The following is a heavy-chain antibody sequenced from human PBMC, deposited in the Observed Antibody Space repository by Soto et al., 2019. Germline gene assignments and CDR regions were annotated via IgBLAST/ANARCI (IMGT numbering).Heavy chain of an antibody. D-gene: IGHD2-2*01. Sequence: QVQLVQSGAEVKKPGSSVKVSCKASGGTFSSYTISWVRQAPGQGLEWMGRIIPILGIANYAQKFQGRVTITADKSTSTTYMELSSLISDDTAVYYCERDAGYCSSTSCDRNWFDPWGQGTLVTVSS. CDR1: GGTFSSYT. V-gene: IGHV1-69*08. CDR3: ERDAGYCSSTSCDRNWFDP. CDR2: IIPILGIA. J-gene: IGHJ5*02.